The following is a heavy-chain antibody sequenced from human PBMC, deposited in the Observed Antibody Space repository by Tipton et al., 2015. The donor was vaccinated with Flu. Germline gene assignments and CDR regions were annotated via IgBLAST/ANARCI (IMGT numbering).Heavy chain of an antibody. Sequence: SLRLSCVGSGFSFNIFAINWVRQAPGKGLEWVSGVGGGDNIRYADSVKGRFTSSRDDSKHTVYLQMNSLRAEDTAVYYCAKDSTDHNGVFDWFDVWGQGTLVTVSS. CDR1: GFSFNIFA. CDR2: VGGGDNI. V-gene: IGHV3-23*01. CDR3: AKDSTDHNGVFDWFDV. J-gene: IGHJ5*02. D-gene: IGHD1-14*01.